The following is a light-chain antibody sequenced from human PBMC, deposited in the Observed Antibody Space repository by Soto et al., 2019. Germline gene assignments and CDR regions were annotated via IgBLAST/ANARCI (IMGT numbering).Light chain of an antibody. CDR3: CSYAGSYTHYV. CDR1: SSDVGGYNY. J-gene: IGLJ1*01. V-gene: IGLV2-11*01. Sequence: QSALTQPRSVSGSPGQSVTISCTGTSSDVGGYNYVSWYQQHPGKAPQLMIYDVSKRPSGVTDRFSGSKSGNTASLTISGLLDEDEAAYYCCSYAGSYTHYVFGTGTKLTVL. CDR2: DVS.